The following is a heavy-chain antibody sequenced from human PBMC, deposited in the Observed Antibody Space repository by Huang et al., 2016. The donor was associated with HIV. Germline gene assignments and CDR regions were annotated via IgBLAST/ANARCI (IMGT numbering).Heavy chain of an antibody. CDR3: AKDTWGGIADH. D-gene: IGHD3-16*01. J-gene: IGHJ4*02. CDR2: SRYDGSYE. CDR1: GLTFSNYG. V-gene: IGHV3-30*02. Sequence: MESGGDVVHLGGSLTLSCVVSGLTFSNYGMHWIRQVPGKGLEWITFSRYDGSYEYYSASVQGRFIVSRDNYNSTLYLRMNSLTPEDTAIYYCAKDTWGGIADHWGQGTRVTVSS.